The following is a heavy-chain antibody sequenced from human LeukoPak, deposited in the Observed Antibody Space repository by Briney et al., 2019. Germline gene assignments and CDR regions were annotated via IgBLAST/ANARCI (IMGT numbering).Heavy chain of an antibody. J-gene: IGHJ4*02. D-gene: IGHD2-15*01. V-gene: IGHV4-34*01. CDR1: GGSFSGYY. CDR3: ARQAATATQFDY. Sequence: SETLSLTCAVYGGSFSGYYWSWIRQPPGKGLEWIGEINHSGSTNYNPSLKSRVTISVGTSKNQFSLKLSSVTAADTAVYYCARQAATATQFDYWGQGTLVTVSS. CDR2: INHSGST.